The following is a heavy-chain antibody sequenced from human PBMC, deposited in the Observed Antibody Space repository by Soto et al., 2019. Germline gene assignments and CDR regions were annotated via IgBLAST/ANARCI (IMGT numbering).Heavy chain of an antibody. CDR1: GFTFGDYA. V-gene: IGHV3-49*04. D-gene: IGHD5-18*01. CDR2: IRSKAYGGTT. CDR3: TRRGYSYVYDY. Sequence: GGSLRLSCTASGFTFGDYAMSWVRQAPGKGLEWVGFIRSKAYGGTTEYAASVKGRFTISRDDSKSIAYLQMNSLKTEDTAVYYCTRRGYSYVYDYWGQGTLVTVSS. J-gene: IGHJ4*02.